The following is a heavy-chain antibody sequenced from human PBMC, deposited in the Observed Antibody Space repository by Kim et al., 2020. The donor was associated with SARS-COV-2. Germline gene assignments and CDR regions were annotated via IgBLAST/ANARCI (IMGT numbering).Heavy chain of an antibody. V-gene: IGHV4-59*01. J-gene: IGHJ5*02. Sequence: SETLSLTCTVSGGSISSYYWSWIRQPPGKGLEWIGYIYYSGSTNYNPSLKSRVTISVDTSKNQFSLKLSSVTAADTTVYYCARDAMVRGVITPNNWFDPWGQGTLVTVSS. CDR1: GGSISSYY. CDR3: ARDAMVRGVITPNNWFDP. D-gene: IGHD3-10*01. CDR2: IYYSGST.